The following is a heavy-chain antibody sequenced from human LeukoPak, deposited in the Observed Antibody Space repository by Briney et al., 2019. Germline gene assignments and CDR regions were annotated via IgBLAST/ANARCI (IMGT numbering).Heavy chain of an antibody. J-gene: IGHJ6*02. CDR1: GFTFSSYP. Sequence: GGSLRLSCAASGFTFSSYPLTWVRQAPGKGLEWVSAIAISGDTTYYADSVKGRFTISRGNSKNTLYLQMNSLRAEDTAVYYCARDLYYDILTGYYGAHYGMDVWGQGTTVTVSS. CDR2: IAISGDTT. D-gene: IGHD3-9*01. CDR3: ARDLYYDILTGYYGAHYGMDV. V-gene: IGHV3-23*01.